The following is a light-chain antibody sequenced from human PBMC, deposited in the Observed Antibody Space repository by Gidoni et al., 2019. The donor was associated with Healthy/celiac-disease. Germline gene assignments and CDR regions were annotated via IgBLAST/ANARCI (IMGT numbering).Light chain of an antibody. V-gene: IGKV3-11*01. CDR2: YAS. CDR1: QSVSSY. Sequence: EIVLTQSPATLSLSPGERATLSGRASQSVSSYLAGYQQKPGQAPRLLIYYASNRATGIPARFSGSGSWTDFTLTISSLEPEDFAVYYCQQRSNWPLTFGGGTKVEIK. J-gene: IGKJ4*01. CDR3: QQRSNWPLT.